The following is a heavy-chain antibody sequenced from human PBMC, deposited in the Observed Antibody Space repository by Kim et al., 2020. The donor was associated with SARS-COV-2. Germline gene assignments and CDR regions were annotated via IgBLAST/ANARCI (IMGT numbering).Heavy chain of an antibody. Sequence: ASVKVSCKASGDTFTNYAMHWVRQAPGQRLEWMGWINAGNGDTRYSQKFQGRVTISRDTSASTAYMELSSLRSEDTAVYHCARTSGSSSYYYYYYGMDVWGQGTTVTVSS. CDR2: INAGNGDT. CDR3: ARTSGSSSYYYYYYGMDV. J-gene: IGHJ6*02. V-gene: IGHV1-3*01. D-gene: IGHD2-2*01. CDR1: GDTFTNYA.